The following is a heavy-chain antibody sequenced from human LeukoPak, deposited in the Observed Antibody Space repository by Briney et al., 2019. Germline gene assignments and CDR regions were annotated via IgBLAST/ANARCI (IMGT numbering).Heavy chain of an antibody. CDR1: GFTFSSYE. Sequence: GGSLRLSCAASGFTFSSYEMNWVRQAPGKGLEWVSYISSTGSTIYYADSVKGRFTISRDNAKNSLYLQMNSLRAEDTAVYYCARDPYSSGFNWFDAWGQGTLVTVSS. V-gene: IGHV3-48*03. CDR3: ARDPYSSGFNWFDA. J-gene: IGHJ5*02. D-gene: IGHD6-19*01. CDR2: ISSTGSTI.